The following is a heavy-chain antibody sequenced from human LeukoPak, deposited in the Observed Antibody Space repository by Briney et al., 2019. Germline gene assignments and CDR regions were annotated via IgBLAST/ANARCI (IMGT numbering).Heavy chain of an antibody. CDR3: ARGLPAAMRSYYYYMDV. D-gene: IGHD2-2*01. Sequence: PSETPSLTCAVYGGSFSGHYWSWIRQPPGKGLEWIGEINHSGSTNYNPSLKSRVTISIVTSKNQFSLKLSSVTAADTAVYYCARGLPAAMRSYYYYMDVWGKGTTVTVSS. CDR1: GGSFSGHY. CDR2: INHSGST. J-gene: IGHJ6*03. V-gene: IGHV4-34*01.